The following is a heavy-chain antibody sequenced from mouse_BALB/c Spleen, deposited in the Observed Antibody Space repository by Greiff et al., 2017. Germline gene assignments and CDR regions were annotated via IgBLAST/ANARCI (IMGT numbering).Heavy chain of an antibody. V-gene: IGHV2-6-7*01. CDR3: ARDRAYRYDGSAGFAY. D-gene: IGHD2-14*01. CDR2: IWGDGST. CDR1: GFSLTGYG. J-gene: IGHJ3*01. Sequence: QVQLKESGPGLVAPSQSLSITCTVSGFSLTGYGVNWVRQPPGKGLEWLGMIWGDGSTDYNSALKSRLSISKDTSKSQVFLKMNSLQTDDTARYYCARDRAYRYDGSAGFAYWGQGTLVTVSA.